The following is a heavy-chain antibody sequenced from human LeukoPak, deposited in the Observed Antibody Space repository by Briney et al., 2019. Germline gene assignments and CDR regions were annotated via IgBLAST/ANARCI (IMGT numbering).Heavy chain of an antibody. Sequence: ASVNVSCTASEYTYTPYYMHWVRQAPGQGLEWMGWINPNSGGTNYAQKFQGRVTMTRDTSISTAYMELSRLRSDDTAVYYCARDRIRSIAVAGTGLIDYWGQGTLVTVSS. CDR3: ARDRIRSIAVAGTGLIDY. D-gene: IGHD6-19*01. CDR2: INPNSGGT. V-gene: IGHV1-2*02. CDR1: EYTYTPYY. J-gene: IGHJ4*02.